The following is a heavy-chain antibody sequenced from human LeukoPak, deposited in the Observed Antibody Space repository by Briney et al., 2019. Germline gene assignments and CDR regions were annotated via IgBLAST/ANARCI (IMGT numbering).Heavy chain of an antibody. CDR3: ARDMRKGAVAARSDAFDI. V-gene: IGHV1-46*01. CDR1: GYTFTSHY. D-gene: IGHD6-19*01. Sequence: GASVKVSCKTSGYTFTSHYMHWVRQAPGQGLEWMGVINPSDHFTRYAQKFQGRVTMTRDMSTSTVYMELSSLRSEDTAVYYCARDMRKGAVAARSDAFDIWGQGTMVTVSS. CDR2: INPSDHFT. J-gene: IGHJ3*02.